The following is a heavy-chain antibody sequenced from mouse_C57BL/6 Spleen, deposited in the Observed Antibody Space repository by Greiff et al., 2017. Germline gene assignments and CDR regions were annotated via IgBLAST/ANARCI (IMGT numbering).Heavy chain of an antibody. CDR2: INPYNGDT. CDR1: GYSFTGYF. J-gene: IGHJ1*03. Sequence: VQLQQSGPELAKPGDSVKISCKASGYSFTGYFMNWVMQSHGKSLEWIGRINPYNGDTFYNQKFKGKATLTVDKSSSTAHMELRSLTSEDSAVYYCARGRYGSSYGYFDVWGTGTTVTVSS. CDR3: ARGRYGSSYGYFDV. V-gene: IGHV1-20*01. D-gene: IGHD1-1*01.